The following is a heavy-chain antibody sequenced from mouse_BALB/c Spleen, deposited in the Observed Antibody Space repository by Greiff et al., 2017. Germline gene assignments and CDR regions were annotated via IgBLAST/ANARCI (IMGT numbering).Heavy chain of an antibody. D-gene: IGHD2-4*01. CDR1: GFTFSSYA. CDR2: ISSGGST. J-gene: IGHJ1*01. CDR3: ARGLDYFLYWYFDV. Sequence: DVKLVESGGGLVKPGGSLKLSCAASGFTFSSYAMSWVRQTPEKRLEWVASISSGGSTYYPDSVKGRFTISRDNARNILYLQMSSLRSEDTAMYYCARGLDYFLYWYFDVWGAGTTVTVSS. V-gene: IGHV5-6-5*01.